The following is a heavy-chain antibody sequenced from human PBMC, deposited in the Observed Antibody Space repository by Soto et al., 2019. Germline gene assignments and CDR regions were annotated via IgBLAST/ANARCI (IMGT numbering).Heavy chain of an antibody. CDR3: ARVLSGTSLFDY. CDR1: GGAIISDY. D-gene: IGHD1-26*01. Sequence: NPWETLSLTCTVSGGAIISDYWSWIRQPPGKGLEWIGYISYSGSTNYNPSLKSLATISVDTSKNQFSLKLSSVTAADTAVYYCARVLSGTSLFDYWGQGTLVTVSS. CDR2: ISYSGST. J-gene: IGHJ4*02. V-gene: IGHV4-59*01.